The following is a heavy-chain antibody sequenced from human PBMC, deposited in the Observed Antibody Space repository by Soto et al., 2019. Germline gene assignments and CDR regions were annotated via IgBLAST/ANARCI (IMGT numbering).Heavy chain of an antibody. CDR1: GGSISSGDYY. CDR3: AGSSITATPSWFDP. D-gene: IGHD2-15*01. Sequence: LSLTCTVSGGSISSGDYYWSWIRQPPGKGLEWIGYIYYSGSTYYNPSLKSRVTISVDTSKNQFSLKLSSVTAADTAVYYCAGSSITATPSWFDPWGQGTLVTVSS. CDR2: IYYSGST. V-gene: IGHV4-30-4*01. J-gene: IGHJ5*02.